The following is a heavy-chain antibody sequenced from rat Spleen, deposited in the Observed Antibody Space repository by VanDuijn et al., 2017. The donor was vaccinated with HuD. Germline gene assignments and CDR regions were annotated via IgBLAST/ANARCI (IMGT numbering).Heavy chain of an antibody. J-gene: IGHJ3*01. D-gene: IGHD1-12*02. CDR1: GYSITSNY. Sequence: EVQLQESGPGLVKPSQSLSLTCSVTGYSITSNYWGWIRKFPGDKMEWMGYISYSGSTGFNPSLKSRISITRDTSKNQFFLQVNSVTTEDTATYYCARSDGTHYYLPFADWGQGSLVTVSS. CDR3: ARSDGTHYYLPFAD. V-gene: IGHV3-1*01. CDR2: ISYSGST.